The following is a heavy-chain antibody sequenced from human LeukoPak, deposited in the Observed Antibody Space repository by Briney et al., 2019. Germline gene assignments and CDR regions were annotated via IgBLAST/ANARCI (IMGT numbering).Heavy chain of an antibody. Sequence: GGSLRLSCVASGLTFGSFVISWVRQAPGRGLEWVSSISESGGSTYYADSVKGRFTISRDNSKNTLFPQMNSMRAEDTAVYFCATRTVGATYYWGQGTLVTVSS. V-gene: IGHV3-23*01. CDR2: ISESGGST. CDR3: ATRTVGATYY. D-gene: IGHD1-26*01. J-gene: IGHJ4*02. CDR1: GLTFGSFV.